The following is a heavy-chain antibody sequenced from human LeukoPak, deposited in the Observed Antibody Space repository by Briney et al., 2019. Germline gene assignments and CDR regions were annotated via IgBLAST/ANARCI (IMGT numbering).Heavy chain of an antibody. CDR3: ASFSSSWYY. CDR2: IYYSGST. J-gene: IGHJ4*02. Sequence: SETLSLTCTVSGGSISSSSCYWGWIRQPPGKGLEWIGSIYYSGSTYYNPSLKSRVTISVDTSKNQFSLRLSSVTAADTAVYYCASFSSSWYYWGQGTLVTVSS. CDR1: GGSISSSSCY. D-gene: IGHD6-13*01. V-gene: IGHV4-39*01.